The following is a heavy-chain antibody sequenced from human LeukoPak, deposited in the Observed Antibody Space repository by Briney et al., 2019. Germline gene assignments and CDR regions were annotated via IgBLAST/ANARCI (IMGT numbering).Heavy chain of an antibody. CDR1: GGSISSDY. CDR3: AGGPNNYYFDY. CDR2: VYYSGST. Sequence: SETLSLTCTVSGGSISSDYWSWIRQPPGKGLEWIGYVYYSGSTNCNPSLKSRVTISVDTSKNQFSLKLSSVTTVDTAVYYCAGGPNNYYFDYWGQGTLVTVSS. V-gene: IGHV4-59*01. D-gene: IGHD1/OR15-1a*01. J-gene: IGHJ4*02.